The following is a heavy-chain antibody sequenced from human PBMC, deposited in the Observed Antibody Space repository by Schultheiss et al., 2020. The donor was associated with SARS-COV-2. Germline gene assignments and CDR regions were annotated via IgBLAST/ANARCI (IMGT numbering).Heavy chain of an antibody. CDR1: GFTFTNYW. CDR3: TRDLAGIASY. CDR2: VNEDGSRT. D-gene: IGHD6-13*01. J-gene: IGHJ4*02. V-gene: IGHV3-74*01. Sequence: GGSLRLSCTASGFTFTNYWVHWVRHAPGKGLVWVSRVNEDGSRTDYADSVKGRFSISRDNVKNTLYLQMNSLRAEDTSVYYCTRDLAGIASYWGQGTLVTVSS.